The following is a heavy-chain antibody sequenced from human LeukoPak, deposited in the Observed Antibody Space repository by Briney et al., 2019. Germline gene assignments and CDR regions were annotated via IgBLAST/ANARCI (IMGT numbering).Heavy chain of an antibody. J-gene: IGHJ4*02. CDR2: IRNKANRYTT. CDR1: GFTFGDHH. CDR3: ARSPLGIAPFDY. Sequence: GGSLRLSCAASGFTFGDHHMDWVRQAPGEGLEWVARIRNKANRYTTEYAASVKGRFTISRDDSENSLYLQMDSLKTEDTAVYYCARSPLGIAPFDYWGQGTLVTVSS. D-gene: IGHD7-27*01. V-gene: IGHV3-72*01.